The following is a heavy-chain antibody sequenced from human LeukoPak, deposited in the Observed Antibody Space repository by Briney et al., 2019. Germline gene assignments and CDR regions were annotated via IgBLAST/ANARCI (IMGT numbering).Heavy chain of an antibody. CDR1: GGSISSYH. V-gene: IGHV4-59*01. Sequence: PSETLSLTCTVSGGSISSYHWNWIRQPPGKGLEWIGRVFYSGSTNYNPSLKSRVTTSVDTSKNQFSLKLSSVTAADTAVYYRARGGYDSSGYHDNYFDYWGQGTLVTVSS. CDR3: ARGGYDSSGYHDNYFDY. CDR2: VFYSGST. D-gene: IGHD3-22*01. J-gene: IGHJ4*02.